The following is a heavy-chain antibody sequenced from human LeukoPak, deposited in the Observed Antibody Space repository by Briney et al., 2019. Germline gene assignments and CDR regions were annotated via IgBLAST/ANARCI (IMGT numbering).Heavy chain of an antibody. D-gene: IGHD2-2*01. CDR1: GGSISTYY. V-gene: IGHV4-59*01. CDR3: ARGGYCSTSGCYGNALDI. J-gene: IGHJ3*02. Sequence: SETLSLTCTVSGGSISTYYWSWIRQPPGKGLEGMGYVFYTGNTNYNPSLKSRVSISVDTSKEQFSLKLSSVTAADTALYYCARGGYCSTSGCYGNALDIWGQGTVVTVSS. CDR2: VFYTGNT.